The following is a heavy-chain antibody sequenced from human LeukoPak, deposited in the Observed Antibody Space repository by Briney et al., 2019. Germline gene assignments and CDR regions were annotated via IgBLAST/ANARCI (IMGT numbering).Heavy chain of an antibody. CDR1: GGSISSGGYY. CDR3: ASERGYSSSLFDY. CDR2: IYHSGST. V-gene: IGHV4-30-2*01. Sequence: SETLSLTCTVSGGSISSGGYYWSWIRQPPGKGLEWIGYIYHSGSTYYNPSLKSRVTISVDRSKNQFSLKLSSVTAADTAVYDCASERGYSSSLFDYWGQGTLVTVSS. J-gene: IGHJ4*02. D-gene: IGHD6-13*01.